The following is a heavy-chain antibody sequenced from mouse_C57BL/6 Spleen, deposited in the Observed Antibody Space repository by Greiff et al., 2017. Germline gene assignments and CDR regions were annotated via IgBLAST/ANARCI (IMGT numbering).Heavy chain of an antibody. Sequence: DVMLVESGGGLVKPGGSLKLSCAASGFTFSSYTMSWVRQTPEKRLEWVATISGGGGNTYYPDSVKGRFTISRDNAKNTLYLQMRRLRSEDTALYDVAGQRPTVVDYYARDYWGQGTSVTGSS. CDR2: ISGGGGNT. J-gene: IGHJ4*01. V-gene: IGHV5-9*01. D-gene: IGHD1-1*01. CDR1: GFTFSSYT. CDR3: AGQRPTVVDYYARDY.